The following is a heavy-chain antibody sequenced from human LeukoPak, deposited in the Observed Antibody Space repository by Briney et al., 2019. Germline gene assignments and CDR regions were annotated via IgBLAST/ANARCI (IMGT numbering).Heavy chain of an antibody. CDR2: IKRKIDGGGTA. D-gene: IGHD3-10*01. CDR3: TDDLHYFASN. V-gene: IGHV3-15*01. CDR1: GFTFSDAW. Sequence: GGSLRLSCAASGFTFSDAWMSWVRQAPGKGLEWVGRIKRKIDGGGTADYAAPVKGRFTISRDDSKNTLHLQMNSLETEDTGVYYCTDDLHYFASNWGQGTLVTVSS. J-gene: IGHJ4*02.